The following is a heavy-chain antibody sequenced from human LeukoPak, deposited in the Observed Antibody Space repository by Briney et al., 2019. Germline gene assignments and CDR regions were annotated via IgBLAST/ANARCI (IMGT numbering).Heavy chain of an antibody. CDR2: IIPIFGTA. D-gene: IGHD2-2*01. J-gene: IGHJ5*02. V-gene: IGHV1-69*06. CDR1: GGTFSSYA. Sequence: ASVKVSCKASGGTFSSYAISWMRQAPGQGLEWMGGIIPIFGTANYAQKFQGRVTITADKSTSTAYMELSSLRSEDTAVYYCARGGVVPAARNWFDPWGQGTLVTVSS. CDR3: ARGGVVPAARNWFDP.